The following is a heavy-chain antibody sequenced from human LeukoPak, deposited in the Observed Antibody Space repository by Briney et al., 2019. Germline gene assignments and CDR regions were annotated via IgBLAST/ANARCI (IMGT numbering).Heavy chain of an antibody. J-gene: IGHJ6*03. CDR2: IYHSGST. CDR3: ARGRVSSSTWYSTYYYFFYMDF. V-gene: IGHV4-4*02. D-gene: IGHD4-11*01. CDR1: GGSISSSNW. Sequence: SGTLSLTCAVSGGSISSSNWWSWVRQPPGTGLEWIGEIYHSGSTNYNPSLKSRVTISVDKSKNQFSLKLSSVTAADTAVYFCARGRVSSSTWYSTYYYFFYMDFWGKGTTVTVSS.